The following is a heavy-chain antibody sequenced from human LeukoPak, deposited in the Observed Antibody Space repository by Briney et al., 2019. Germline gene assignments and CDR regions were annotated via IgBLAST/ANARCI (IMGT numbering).Heavy chain of an antibody. CDR2: ISGGAGST. J-gene: IGHJ4*02. Sequence: GGSLRLSCAASAITFSTYAMSWVRQAPGKGLECVSVISGGAGSTYYADSVKGRFTISRDNSKNTLYLQMNSLRAEDTAVYYCAKRRTQEEKYFDYWGQGTLVTVSS. D-gene: IGHD1-14*01. CDR1: AITFSTYA. CDR3: AKRRTQEEKYFDY. V-gene: IGHV3-23*01.